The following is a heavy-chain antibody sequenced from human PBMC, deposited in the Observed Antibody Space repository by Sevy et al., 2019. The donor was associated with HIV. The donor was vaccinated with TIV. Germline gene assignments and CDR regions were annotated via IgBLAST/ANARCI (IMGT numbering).Heavy chain of an antibody. CDR2: IRSKANSYAT. D-gene: IGHD3-10*01. CDR3: TSHGSGSYFSRDY. V-gene: IGHV3-73*01. J-gene: IGHJ4*02. CDR1: GFTFSGSA. Sequence: GGSLRLSCAASGFTFSGSAMHWVRQASGKGLEWVGRIRSKANSYATAYAASVKGRFTISRDDSKNTADLQMNSLKTEDTAVYYCTSHGSGSYFSRDYWGQGTLVTVSS.